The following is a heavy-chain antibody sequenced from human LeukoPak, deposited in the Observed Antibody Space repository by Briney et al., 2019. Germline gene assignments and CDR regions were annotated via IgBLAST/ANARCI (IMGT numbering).Heavy chain of an antibody. V-gene: IGHV4-38-2*02. Sequence: SETLSLTCTVSSYSISSGYYWGWIRQPPGKGLEWIGNIYHSGSTNYNPSLKSRVTISVDKSKNQFSLKLSSVTAADTAVYYCARGAEYYAIWRGYAGYSDYWGQGISVTVSS. CDR3: ARGAEYYAIWRGYAGYSDY. J-gene: IGHJ4*02. CDR2: IYHSGST. D-gene: IGHD3-3*01. CDR1: SYSISSGYY.